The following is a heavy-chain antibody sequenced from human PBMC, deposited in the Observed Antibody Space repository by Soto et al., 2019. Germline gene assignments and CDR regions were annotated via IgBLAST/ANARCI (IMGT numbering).Heavy chain of an antibody. D-gene: IGHD7-27*01. CDR1: GFTFSSYG. Sequence: QVQLVESGGGVVQPGRSLRLSCAASGFTFSSYGMHWVRQAPGKGLEWVALISYDGSNKSYADSVKGRFTISRDNSKNTLYLQMNSLRTEDTAVYYCAKDLGHGGRGAFEIWGQGTMVTVSS. V-gene: IGHV3-30*18. J-gene: IGHJ3*02. CDR2: ISYDGSNK. CDR3: AKDLGHGGRGAFEI.